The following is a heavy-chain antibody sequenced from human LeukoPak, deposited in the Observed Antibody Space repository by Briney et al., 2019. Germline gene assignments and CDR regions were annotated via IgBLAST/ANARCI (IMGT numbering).Heavy chain of an antibody. CDR3: ASTRPFDY. CDR2: ISSSGSTI. J-gene: IGHJ4*02. V-gene: IGHV3-48*03. D-gene: IGHD2-2*01. CDR1: GFTFSSYE. Sequence: GGPLRLSCAASGFTFSSYEMNWVRQAPGKGLEWVSYISSSGSTIYYADPVKGRFTISRDNAKNSLYLQMNSLRAEDTAVYYCASTRPFDYWGQGTLVTVSS.